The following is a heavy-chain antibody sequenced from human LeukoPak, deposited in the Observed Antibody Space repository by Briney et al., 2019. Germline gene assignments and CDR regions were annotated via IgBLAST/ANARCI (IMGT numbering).Heavy chain of an antibody. V-gene: IGHV3-21*01. Sequence: GGSLRLSCAASGFTFSSYSMNWVRQAPGKGLEWVSSISSSSSYIYYADSVKGRFTISRDNAKNSLYLQMNSLRAEDTAVYYCARGRYCSSTSCPNWFDPWGQETLVTVSS. J-gene: IGHJ5*02. CDR2: ISSSSSYI. CDR1: GFTFSSYS. CDR3: ARGRYCSSTSCPNWFDP. D-gene: IGHD2-2*01.